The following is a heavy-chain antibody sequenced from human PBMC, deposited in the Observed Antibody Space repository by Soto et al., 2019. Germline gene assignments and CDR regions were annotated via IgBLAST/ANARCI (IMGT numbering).Heavy chain of an antibody. J-gene: IGHJ4*02. D-gene: IGHD3-22*01. CDR1: GYTFTIYS. CDR3: ARDEGYSDSTGYYDY. Sequence: ASVKVSCKASGYTFTIYSIHWVRQAPGQRLEWMGWINAGNGNTKYSQKFQGRVTITRDTSASTAYMELSSLRSEDTAVYYCARDEGYSDSTGYYDYWGQGTLVSVSS. CDR2: INAGNGNT. V-gene: IGHV1-3*01.